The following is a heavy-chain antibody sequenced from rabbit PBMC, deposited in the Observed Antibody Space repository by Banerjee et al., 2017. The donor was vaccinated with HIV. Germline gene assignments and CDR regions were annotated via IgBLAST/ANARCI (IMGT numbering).Heavy chain of an antibody. CDR1: GVSFSSTHW. J-gene: IGHJ4*01. CDR3: ARDLTDVIGWNFGW. D-gene: IGHD1-1*01. V-gene: IGHV1S45*01. Sequence: EQPVGSRGDPVKPGGPPALTRTPSGVSFSSTHWVCWVPPAPGKGLEWITCIYGGSSGSTYYASWAKGRFTISKTSSTTVTLQMTSLTAADTATYFCARDLTDVIGWNFGWWGPGTLVTVS. CDR2: IYGGSSGST.